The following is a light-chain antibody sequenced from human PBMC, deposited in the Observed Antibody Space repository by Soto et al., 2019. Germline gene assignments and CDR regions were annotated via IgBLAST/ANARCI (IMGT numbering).Light chain of an antibody. CDR3: QAYDNSLRGWV. Sequence: QSVLTQPPSVSGAPGQTVTISCTGSSSNFGAGHDVHWYQQLPGTAPKLFIYSDFNRPSGVPARFSGYRSGTSASLAITGLQAEDEGSYYCQAYDNSLRGWVFGGGTKLTVL. CDR2: SDF. V-gene: IGLV1-40*01. CDR1: SSNFGAGHD. J-gene: IGLJ3*02.